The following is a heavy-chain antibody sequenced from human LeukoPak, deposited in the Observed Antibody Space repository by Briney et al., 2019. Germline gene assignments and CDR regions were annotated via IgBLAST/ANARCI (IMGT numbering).Heavy chain of an antibody. D-gene: IGHD3-9*01. Sequence: GGSLRLSCAASGFTLSSYSMNWVRQAPGKGLEWVSSISSSSSYIYYADSVKGRFTISRDNSKNTLYLQMNSLRAEDTAVYYCAKGPILTRLHPFDPWGQGTLVTVSS. CDR2: ISSSSSYI. V-gene: IGHV3-21*04. CDR1: GFTLSSYS. J-gene: IGHJ5*02. CDR3: AKGPILTRLHPFDP.